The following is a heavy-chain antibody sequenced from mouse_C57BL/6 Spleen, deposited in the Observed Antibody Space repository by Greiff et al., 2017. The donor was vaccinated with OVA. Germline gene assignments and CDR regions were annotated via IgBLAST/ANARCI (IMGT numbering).Heavy chain of an antibody. D-gene: IGHD4-1*01. CDR2: ISDGGSYT. J-gene: IGHJ2*01. Sequence: EVQRVESGGGLVKPGGSLKLSCAASGFTFSSYAMSWVRQTPEKRLEWVATISDGGSYTYYPDNVKGRFTISRDNAKNNLYLQMSHLKSEDTAMYYCARERTGTYYFDYWGQGTTLTVSS. V-gene: IGHV5-4*01. CDR1: GFTFSSYA. CDR3: ARERTGTYYFDY.